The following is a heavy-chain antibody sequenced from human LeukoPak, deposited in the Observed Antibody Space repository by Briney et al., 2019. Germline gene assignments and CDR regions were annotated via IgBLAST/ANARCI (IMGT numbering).Heavy chain of an antibody. D-gene: IGHD3-10*01. Sequence: SVKVSCKASGGTFSTYAISWVRQAPGQGLEWVGRIVPILGTANYAQNFQGRVTITADRSTSTVYMELSSLRSEDTAVYYCARDGNYYGSGAGPDSWFDPWGQGTLVTVSS. CDR2: IVPILGTA. CDR1: GGTFSTYA. J-gene: IGHJ5*02. CDR3: ARDGNYYGSGAGPDSWFDP. V-gene: IGHV1-69*04.